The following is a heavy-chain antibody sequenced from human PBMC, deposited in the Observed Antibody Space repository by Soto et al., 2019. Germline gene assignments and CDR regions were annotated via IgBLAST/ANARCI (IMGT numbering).Heavy chain of an antibody. J-gene: IGHJ6*02. CDR3: SRVVSIAAAALTVAYGMDV. CDR1: GGSISSGGYY. Sequence: PSETLSLTCAVSGGSISSGGYYWSWIRQPPGKGLEWIGEINHSGSTNYNQSLKSRVTISVDTSKNQFSLKLSSVTAADTAVYYCSRVVSIAAAALTVAYGMDVWGQGTTVTVSS. D-gene: IGHD6-13*01. CDR2: INHSGST. V-gene: IGHV4-34*01.